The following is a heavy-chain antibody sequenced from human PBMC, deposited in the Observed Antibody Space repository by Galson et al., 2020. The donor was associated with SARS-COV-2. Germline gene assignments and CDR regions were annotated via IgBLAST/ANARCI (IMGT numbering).Heavy chain of an antibody. CDR3: ARGAVSACSGGSCYFVDY. Sequence: ASVKVSCEASGNTFTSFDINWVRQATGQGLEWMGWMNLNSGNTGYAKKFQGRVTMTRNPSLSTAYMELSSLRSEDTAVYYCARGAVSACSGGSCYFVDYWGQGTLVTVS. J-gene: IGHJ4*02. CDR2: MNLNSGNT. CDR1: GNTFTSFD. D-gene: IGHD2-15*01. V-gene: IGHV1-8*01.